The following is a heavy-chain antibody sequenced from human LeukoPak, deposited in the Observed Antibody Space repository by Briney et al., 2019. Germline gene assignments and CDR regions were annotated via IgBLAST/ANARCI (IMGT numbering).Heavy chain of an antibody. J-gene: IGHJ6*03. CDR1: GGSISSYY. V-gene: IGHV4-59*01. CDR2: IYYSGST. D-gene: IGHD2-2*02. CDR3: ARGDVVVVPAAILTYYYYMDV. Sequence: SETLSLTCTVSGGSISSYYWSWIRQPPGKGREWIGYIYYSGSTNYNPSLKSRVTISVDTSKNQFSLKLSSVTAADTAVYYCARGDVVVVPAAILTYYYYMDVWGKGTTVTVSS.